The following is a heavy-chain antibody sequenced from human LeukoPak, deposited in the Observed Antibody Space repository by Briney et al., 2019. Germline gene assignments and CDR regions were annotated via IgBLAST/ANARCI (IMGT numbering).Heavy chain of an antibody. CDR1: GGSFSGYY. J-gene: IGHJ4*02. V-gene: IGHV4-34*01. D-gene: IGHD2/OR15-2a*01. CDR2: INHSGST. CDR3: ARPFTLFSY. Sequence: SETLSLTCAVYGGSFSGYYWSWIRQPPGKGLEWSGEINHSGSTNYNPSLKSRVTMSVDTSKNQFSLKLSSVTAADTAVYYCARPFTLFSYWGQGTLVTVSS.